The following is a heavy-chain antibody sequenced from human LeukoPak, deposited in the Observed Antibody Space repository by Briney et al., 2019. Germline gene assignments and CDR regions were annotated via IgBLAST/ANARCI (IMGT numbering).Heavy chain of an antibody. CDR1: GGSISSYY. D-gene: IGHD5-18*01. J-gene: IGHJ6*02. V-gene: IGHV4-4*07. CDR3: AREHSYGLYYYYYGMDV. Sequence: PSETLSLTCTVSGGSISSYYWSWIRQPAGKGLEWIGRIYTSGSTNYNPSLKSRATMSVDTSKNQFSLKLSSVTAADTAVYYCAREHSYGLYYYYYGMDVWGQGTTVTVSS. CDR2: IYTSGST.